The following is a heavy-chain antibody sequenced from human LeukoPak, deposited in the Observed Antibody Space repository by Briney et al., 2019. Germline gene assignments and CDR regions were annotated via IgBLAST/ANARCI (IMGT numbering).Heavy chain of an antibody. J-gene: IGHJ4*02. CDR2: IIPILGIA. Sequence: SVKVSCKASGYTFTGYYMHWVRQAPGQGLEWMGRIIPILGIANYAQKFQGRVTITADKSTSTAYMELSSLRSEDTAVYYCAREGDYGDYYWGQGTLVTVSS. V-gene: IGHV1-69*04. CDR3: AREGDYGDYY. D-gene: IGHD4-17*01. CDR1: GYTFTGYY.